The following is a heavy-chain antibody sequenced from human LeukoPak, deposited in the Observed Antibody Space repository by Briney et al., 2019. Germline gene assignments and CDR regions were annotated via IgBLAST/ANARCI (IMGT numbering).Heavy chain of an antibody. J-gene: IGHJ4*02. CDR1: GDSVSNYTTA. Sequence: SQTLSLTCAISGDSVSNYTTAWNWIRQSPSRGLEWLGRTYYRSKWYNEYAVSVKSRITIDPDTSKNQFSLQLSSVTPEDTAVYYCARDSGSYSTSYRFDSWGQGTLVTVSS. CDR3: ARDSGSYSTSYRFDS. D-gene: IGHD6-6*01. V-gene: IGHV6-1*01. CDR2: TYYRSKWYN.